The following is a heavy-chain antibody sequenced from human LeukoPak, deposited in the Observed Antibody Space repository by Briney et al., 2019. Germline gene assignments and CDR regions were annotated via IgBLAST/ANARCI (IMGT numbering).Heavy chain of an antibody. J-gene: IGHJ6*03. CDR1: GGSISSSSYY. Sequence: SETLSLTCTVSGGSISSSSYYWGWIRQPPGKELEWIGSIHYSGSTSYNPSLKSRVTISGDTSKNQFSLKLSSVTAADTAVYYCARLRDYYYNYMDVWGKGTTVTISS. V-gene: IGHV4-39*07. CDR3: ARLRDYYYNYMDV. CDR2: IHYSGST.